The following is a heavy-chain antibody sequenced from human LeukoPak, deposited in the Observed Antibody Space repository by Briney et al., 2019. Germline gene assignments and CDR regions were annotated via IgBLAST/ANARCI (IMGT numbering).Heavy chain of an antibody. Sequence: SETLSLTCAVYGGSFSGYYWSWIRQPPGKGLEWIGEINHSGSTNYNPSLKSRVTISVDTSKNQFSLTLSSVTAADTAVYYCARGSLTDLTSDYGDYNYYGMDVWGQGTTVTVSS. CDR1: GGSFSGYY. CDR3: ARGSLTDLTSDYGDYNYYGMDV. D-gene: IGHD4-17*01. V-gene: IGHV4-34*01. J-gene: IGHJ6*02. CDR2: INHSGST.